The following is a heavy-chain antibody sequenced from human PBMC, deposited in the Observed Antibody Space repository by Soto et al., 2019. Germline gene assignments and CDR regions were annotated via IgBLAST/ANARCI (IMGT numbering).Heavy chain of an antibody. V-gene: IGHV3-11*01. D-gene: IGHD2-15*01. CDR2: ISSSGTTM. CDR1: GFTFSDYY. CDR3: ASDPRYCRDSNCFNNYYYYYMDV. Sequence: QVQLVESGGGLVKPGGSLRLSCAASGFTFSDYYMSWIRQAPGKGLEWVSHISSSGTTMFYADSVKGRFTISRDNAKNSLYLQMNRLRSEDTAVYYCASDPRYCRDSNCFNNYYYYYMDVWGKGTTVTASS. J-gene: IGHJ6*03.